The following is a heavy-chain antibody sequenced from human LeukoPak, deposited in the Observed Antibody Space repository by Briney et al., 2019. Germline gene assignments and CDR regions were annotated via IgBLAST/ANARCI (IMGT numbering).Heavy chain of an antibody. D-gene: IGHD3-16*02. J-gene: IGHJ4*02. V-gene: IGHV3-7*01. CDR2: IKQGGSEK. CDR3: ARGGMITFGGVIGDFDY. Sequence: PGGSLRLSCAASGFTFSSYWMSWVRQAPGKGLEWVANIKQGGSEKYYVDSVKGRFTISRDNAKNSLYLQMNSLRAEDTAVYYCARGGMITFGGVIGDFDYWGQGTLVTVSS. CDR1: GFTFSSYW.